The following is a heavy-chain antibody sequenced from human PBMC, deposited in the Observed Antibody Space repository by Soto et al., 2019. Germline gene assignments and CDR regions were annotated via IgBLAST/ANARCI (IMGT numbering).Heavy chain of an antibody. J-gene: IGHJ4*02. V-gene: IGHV3-21*01. Sequence: EVQLVESGGGLVKPGGSLRLSCAASGFTSSSYSMNWVRQAPGRGLEWVSSISSSSSYKYYADSVKGRFTISRDNAKNSLFLQMNSLRAEDTAVYYCARDFGHCSGGSCYTPDYWGQGTLVTVSS. CDR1: GFTSSSYS. CDR3: ARDFGHCSGGSCYTPDY. D-gene: IGHD2-15*01. CDR2: ISSSSSYK.